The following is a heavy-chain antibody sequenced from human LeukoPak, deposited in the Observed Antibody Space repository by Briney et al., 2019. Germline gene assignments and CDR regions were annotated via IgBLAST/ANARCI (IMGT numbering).Heavy chain of an antibody. V-gene: IGHV3-48*03. D-gene: IGHD6-13*01. CDR3: ARGYSSSWYGALWGGFDLDY. CDR2: ISRSGSTI. CDR1: GFTFSSYE. Sequence: GGSLRLSCAASGFTFSSYEMNWVRQAPGKGLEWVSYISRSGSTIYYADSVKGRFTISRDNAKNSLYLQMNSLRAEDTAVYYCARGYSSSWYGALWGGFDLDYWGQGTLVTVPS. J-gene: IGHJ4*02.